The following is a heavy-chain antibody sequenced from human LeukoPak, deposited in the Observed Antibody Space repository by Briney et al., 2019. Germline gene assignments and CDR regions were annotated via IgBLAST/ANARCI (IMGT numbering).Heavy chain of an antibody. CDR3: ATTQSWLDY. V-gene: IGHV3-15*01. Sequence: GGSLRLSCAASKFTFSSYWMSWVRQAPGKGLEWVGLIKTSADGGATEYAAPVKGRFTMSRDDSKNTLYLQMNSLKADDTAVYYCATTQSWLDYWGQGTLVTVSS. D-gene: IGHD3-22*01. CDR1: KFTFSSYW. CDR2: IKTSADGGAT. J-gene: IGHJ4*02.